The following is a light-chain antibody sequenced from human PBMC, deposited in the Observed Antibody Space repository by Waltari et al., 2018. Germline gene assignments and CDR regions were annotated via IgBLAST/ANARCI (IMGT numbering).Light chain of an antibody. Sequence: SYEVTPPPSVSVSPGQTATIACSGDQLDDKFTAWFQQRPGQSPVLIIYRDTKRPPGIPERFLGSNSGNTATLTISGTQAMDEGDYYCQAWDSSSVVFGGGTKLTVL. CDR2: RDT. CDR3: QAWDSSSVV. V-gene: IGLV3-1*01. J-gene: IGLJ3*02. CDR1: QLDDKF.